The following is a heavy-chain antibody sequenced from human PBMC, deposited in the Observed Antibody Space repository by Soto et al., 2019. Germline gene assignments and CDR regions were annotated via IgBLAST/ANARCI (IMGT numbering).Heavy chain of an antibody. D-gene: IGHD5-12*01. CDR2: IGVRGNSA. J-gene: IGHJ3*01. Sequence: PXGSLRVSGPAARYIFTNYTMNWVRQAPGKGLEWVSVIGVRGNSAYYADSVQGRFTISRDNSKNTLSLQMSSLTADDTAIYYCVREGRGSFDFWGRGTMVTVSS. V-gene: IGHV3-23*01. CDR1: RYIFTNYT. CDR3: VREGRGSFDF.